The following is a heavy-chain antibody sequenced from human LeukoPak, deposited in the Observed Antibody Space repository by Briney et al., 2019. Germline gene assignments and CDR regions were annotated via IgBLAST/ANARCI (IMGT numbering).Heavy chain of an antibody. Sequence: GGSLRLSCAVSGFTVSGNYVTWVRQAPGKGLEWVSVIYSGGNTYYANSVKGRFTISRDNSKNTLYLQMNSLRAEDTPVYYCARAYGGYYFDYWGQGTLVTVPS. D-gene: IGHD4/OR15-4a*01. CDR1: GFTVSGNY. CDR2: IYSGGNT. J-gene: IGHJ4*02. V-gene: IGHV3-53*01. CDR3: ARAYGGYYFDY.